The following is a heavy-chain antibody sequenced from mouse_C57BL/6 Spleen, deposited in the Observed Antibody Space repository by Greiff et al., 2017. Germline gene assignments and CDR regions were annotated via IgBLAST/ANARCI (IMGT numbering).Heavy chain of an antibody. J-gene: IGHJ4*01. D-gene: IGHD1-1*01. CDR2: IYPGDGDT. Sequence: QVQLKESGPELVKPGASVKISCKASGYAFSSSWMNWVKQRPGKGLEWIGRIYPGDGDTNYNGKFKGKATLTADKSSSTAYMQLSSLTSEDSAVYFCARPGVLRYAMDYWGQGTSVTVSS. CDR1: GYAFSSSW. CDR3: ARPGVLRYAMDY. V-gene: IGHV1-82*01.